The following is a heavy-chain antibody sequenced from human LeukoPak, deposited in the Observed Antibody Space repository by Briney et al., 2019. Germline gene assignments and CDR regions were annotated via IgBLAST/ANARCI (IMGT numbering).Heavy chain of an antibody. V-gene: IGHV3-74*01. CDR3: ARTYSSFDY. Sequence: RGSLRHSSALPGFTFSSYWTHWVRQAPRKGLVWVERINKDWSATVYGGSVKGRFTITRDNTQNTLYLQMNSLRAEDTAVYYCARTYSSFDYWGQGTLVTVSS. CDR2: INKDWSAT. D-gene: IGHD6-19*01. CDR1: GFTFSSYW. J-gene: IGHJ4*02.